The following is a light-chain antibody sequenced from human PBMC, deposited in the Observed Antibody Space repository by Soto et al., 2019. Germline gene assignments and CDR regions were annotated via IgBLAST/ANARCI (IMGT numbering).Light chain of an antibody. Sequence: QSVLTQPPSVSGAPGQSVTISCTGSSSNIGAGYDVHWYQQLPGTAPKVLIYGNNNRPSGVPDRFSGSKSGTSASLAITGLQAEDAADYYCQSFDSSLREYVFGAGTKVT. CDR3: QSFDSSLREYV. CDR1: SSNIGAGYD. CDR2: GNN. V-gene: IGLV1-40*01. J-gene: IGLJ1*01.